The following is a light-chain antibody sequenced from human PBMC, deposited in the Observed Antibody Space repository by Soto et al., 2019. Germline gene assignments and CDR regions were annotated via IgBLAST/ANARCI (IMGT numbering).Light chain of an antibody. CDR2: LEGSGSY. Sequence: QSVLTQSSSASASLGSSVKLTCTLSSGHSSDIIAWHQQQPGKAPRYLMKLEGSGSYNKGSGVPDRFSGSSSGADRYLTISNLQFEDEADYYCETWDSNTHVFGTGTQLTVL. V-gene: IGLV4-60*02. CDR1: SGHSSDI. CDR3: ETWDSNTHV. J-gene: IGLJ1*01.